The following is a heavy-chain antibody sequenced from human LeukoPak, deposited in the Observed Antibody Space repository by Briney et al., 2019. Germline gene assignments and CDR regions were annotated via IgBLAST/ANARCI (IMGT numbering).Heavy chain of an antibody. D-gene: IGHD3-3*01. J-gene: IGHJ5*02. CDR3: ASKKDFWSGYYTGIIS. CDR2: IYYSGST. Sequence: SETLSLTCTVSGGSISSGGYYWSWIRQHPGKGLEWIGYIYYSGSTYYNPSLKSRVTISVDTSKNQFSLNLSSVTAADTAVYYCASKKDFWSGYYTGIISWGQGTLVTVPS. CDR1: GGSISSGGYY. V-gene: IGHV4-31*03.